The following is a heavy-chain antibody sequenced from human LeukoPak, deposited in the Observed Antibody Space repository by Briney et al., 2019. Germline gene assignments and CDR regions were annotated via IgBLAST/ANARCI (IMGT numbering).Heavy chain of an antibody. Sequence: SETLSLTCAVYGGSFSGYYWSWIRQPPGKGLEWIGEINHSGSTNYNPSLKSRVTISVDKSKNQFSLKLSSVTAADTAVYYCASFFYGSGSHWFDPWGQGTLVTVSS. CDR3: ASFFYGSGSHWFDP. D-gene: IGHD3-10*01. J-gene: IGHJ5*02. CDR1: GGSFSGYY. CDR2: INHSGST. V-gene: IGHV4-34*01.